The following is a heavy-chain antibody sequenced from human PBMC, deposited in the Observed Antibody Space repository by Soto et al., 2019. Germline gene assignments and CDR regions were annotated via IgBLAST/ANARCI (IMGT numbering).Heavy chain of an antibody. V-gene: IGHV3-30-3*01. J-gene: IGHJ4*02. Sequence: GGSLRLSCAASGFTFSGYAMHWVRQAPGKGLEWVAVISYDGSNKYYADSVKGRFTISRDNSKNTLYLQMNSLRAEDTAVYYCARDLRYCSGGSCRFLFAYWGQGTLVTVSS. D-gene: IGHD2-15*01. CDR2: ISYDGSNK. CDR3: ARDLRYCSGGSCRFLFAY. CDR1: GFTFSGYA.